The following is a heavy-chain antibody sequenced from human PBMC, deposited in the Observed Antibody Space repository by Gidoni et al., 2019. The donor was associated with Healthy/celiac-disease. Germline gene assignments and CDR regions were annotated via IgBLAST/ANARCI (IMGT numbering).Heavy chain of an antibody. CDR2: IWYDGSNK. CDR3: ANGGGATRYYYMDV. J-gene: IGHJ6*03. CDR1: GFTFSSYG. V-gene: IGHV3-33*06. D-gene: IGHD5-12*01. Sequence: QVQLVESGGGVVQPGRSLRLSCAASGFTFSSYGMHWVRQAPGKGLEWVAVIWYDGSNKYYADSVKGRFTISRDNSKNTLYLQMNSLRAEDTAVYYCANGGGATRYYYMDVWGKGTTVTVSS.